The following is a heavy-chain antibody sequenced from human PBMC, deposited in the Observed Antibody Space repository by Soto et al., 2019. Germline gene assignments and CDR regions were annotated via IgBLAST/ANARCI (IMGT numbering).Heavy chain of an antibody. CDR2: ISSSSSTI. V-gene: IGHV3-48*02. D-gene: IGHD3-3*01. CDR1: GFTFSSYA. Sequence: QTGGSLRLSCAASGFTFSSYAMSWVRQAPGKGLEWVSYISSSSSTIYYADSVKGRFTISRDNAKNSLYLQMNSLRDEDTAVYYCASLHDFWSEMGYWGQGTLVTVSS. CDR3: ASLHDFWSEMGY. J-gene: IGHJ4*02.